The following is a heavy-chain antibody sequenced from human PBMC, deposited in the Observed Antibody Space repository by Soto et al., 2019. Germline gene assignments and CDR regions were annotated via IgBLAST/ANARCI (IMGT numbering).Heavy chain of an antibody. CDR2: IIPIFGTA. D-gene: IGHD6-13*01. J-gene: IGHJ1*01. Sequence: QVQLVQSGAEVKKPGSSVKVSCKASGGTFSSYAISWVRQAPGQGLEWMGGIIPIFGTATYAQKFQGRVTITADESTSTAYMELSSLRAEDTAVYYCAPTPRWYGGGGGGGGYFQHWGQGTLVTVSS. V-gene: IGHV1-69*01. CDR1: GGTFSSYA. CDR3: APTPRWYGGGGGGGGYFQH.